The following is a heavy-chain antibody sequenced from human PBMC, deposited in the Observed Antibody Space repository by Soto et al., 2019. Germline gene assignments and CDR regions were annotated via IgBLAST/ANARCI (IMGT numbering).Heavy chain of an antibody. Sequence: LSLTCSVSGDSIEYTGFFWNWIRQHPEKVLEWIGYIYYSGSAYYNPSLKSRVSMSVETSKNQFSLKLSSETAADTATHFWARDASSHWHYFDYWGQGTLVTVS. V-gene: IGHV4-31*03. CDR1: GDSIEYTGFF. CDR3: ARDASSHWHYFDY. CDR2: IYYSGSA. D-gene: IGHD6-13*01. J-gene: IGHJ4*02.